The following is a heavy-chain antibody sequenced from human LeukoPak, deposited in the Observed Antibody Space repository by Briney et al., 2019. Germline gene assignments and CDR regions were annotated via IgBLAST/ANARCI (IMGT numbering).Heavy chain of an antibody. V-gene: IGHV3-23*01. CDR2: ISGSGGST. CDR1: GFTFSSYN. J-gene: IGHJ4*02. Sequence: GGSLRLSCAASGFTFSSYNMNWVRQAPGKGLEWVSAISGSGGSTYYADSVKGRFTISRDNSKNTLYLQMNSLRAEDTAVYYCAKSQVGRQFDYWGQGTLVTVSS. CDR3: AKSQVGRQFDY.